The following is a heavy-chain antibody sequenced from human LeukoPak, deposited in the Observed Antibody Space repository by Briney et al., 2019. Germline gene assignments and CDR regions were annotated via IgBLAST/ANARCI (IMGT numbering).Heavy chain of an antibody. V-gene: IGHV3-30-3*01. Sequence: GGSLRLSCAASGFTFSSSDMHWVRQAPGKGLEWVAVISYDGSNKYYADSVKGRFTISRDNSKNTVYLQMNSLRAEDTAVYYCARGTDEFLVPAAILASWFDPWGQGTLVTVSS. D-gene: IGHD2-2*01. J-gene: IGHJ5*02. CDR1: GFTFSSSD. CDR2: ISYDGSNK. CDR3: ARGTDEFLVPAAILASWFDP.